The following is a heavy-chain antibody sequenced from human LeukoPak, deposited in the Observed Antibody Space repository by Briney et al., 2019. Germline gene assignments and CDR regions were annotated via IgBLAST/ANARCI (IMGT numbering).Heavy chain of an antibody. CDR2: IYTSGST. Sequence: SETLSLTCTVSGGSISSGSYYWSWIRQPAGKGLEWIGRIYTSGSTNYNPSLKSRVTMSVDTSKNQFSLKLSSVTAADTAVYYCARVRDIVVVPASLWYFDLWGRGTLVTVSS. CDR3: ARVRDIVVVPASLWYFDL. J-gene: IGHJ2*01. CDR1: GGSISSGSYY. D-gene: IGHD2-2*01. V-gene: IGHV4-61*02.